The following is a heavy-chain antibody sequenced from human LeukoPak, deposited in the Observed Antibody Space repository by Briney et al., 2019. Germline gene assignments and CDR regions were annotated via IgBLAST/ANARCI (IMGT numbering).Heavy chain of an antibody. CDR3: AKDYGPEWSLYFDY. CDR2: ISGSGGST. D-gene: IGHD3-3*01. J-gene: IGHJ4*02. V-gene: IGHV3-23*01. CDR1: GFTFSSYA. Sequence: GGSLRLSCEASGFTFSSYAMSWVRQAPGKGLEWVSAISGSGGSTYYADSVKGRFTISRDNSKNTLCLQMNSLRAEDTAVYYCAKDYGPEWSLYFDYWGQGTLVTVSS.